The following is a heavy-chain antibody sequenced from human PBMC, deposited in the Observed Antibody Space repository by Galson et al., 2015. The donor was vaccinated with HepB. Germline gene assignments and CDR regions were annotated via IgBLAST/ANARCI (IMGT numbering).Heavy chain of an antibody. CDR3: ARSTMIVLGGFDY. V-gene: IGHV4-4*02. CDR2: IYHSGST. J-gene: IGHJ4*02. CDR1: GGSISSSNW. Sequence: SETLSLTCAVSGGSISSSNWWSWVRQPPGKGLEWIGEIYHSGSTNYNPSLKSRVTISVDKSKNQFSLKLSSVTAADTAVYYCARSTMIVLGGFDYWGQGTLVTVSS. D-gene: IGHD3-22*01.